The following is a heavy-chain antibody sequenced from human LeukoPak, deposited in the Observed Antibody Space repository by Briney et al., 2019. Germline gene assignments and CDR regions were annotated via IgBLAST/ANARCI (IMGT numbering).Heavy chain of an antibody. J-gene: IGHJ6*03. CDR1: GGSIKAFY. D-gene: IGHD5-12*01. Sequence: ASETLSLTCTVSGGSIKAFYWTWIRQPAGKGLEWIGRVFTSGSTNYNPSLKSRVTMSVDTSKNQFSLNLSSVTAADTAVYYCARVRGSSGYDGNYYYHYMDVWGKGTTVTISS. V-gene: IGHV4-4*07. CDR2: VFTSGST. CDR3: ARVRGSSGYDGNYYYHYMDV.